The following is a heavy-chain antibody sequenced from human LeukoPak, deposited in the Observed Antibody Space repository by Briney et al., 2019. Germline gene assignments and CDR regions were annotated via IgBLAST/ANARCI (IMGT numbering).Heavy chain of an antibody. CDR1: GGSFSGCY. V-gene: IGHV4-34*01. J-gene: IGHJ4*02. CDR3: ARAIEVGAMTPFDY. CDR2: INHSGST. D-gene: IGHD1-26*01. Sequence: SETLSLTCAVYGGSFSGCYWSWIRQPPGKGLEWIGEINHSGSTNYNPSLKSRVTISVDTSKNQFSLKLSSVTAADAAVYYCARAIEVGAMTPFDYWGQGTLVTVSS.